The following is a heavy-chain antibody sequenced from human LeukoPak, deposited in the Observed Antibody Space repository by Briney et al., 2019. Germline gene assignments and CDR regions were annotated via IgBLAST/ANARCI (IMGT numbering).Heavy chain of an antibody. Sequence: SETLSLTCTVSGYSISSGYYWGWIRQPPGKGLEWIVSIYHSGSTYYNPSLKSRVTISVDTSKNQFSLKLSSVTAADTAVYYCARLGMGDLYVWGSYRYTKYGSYYFDYWGQGTLVTVSS. CDR1: GYSISSGYY. D-gene: IGHD3-16*02. CDR3: ARLGMGDLYVWGSYRYTKYGSYYFDY. V-gene: IGHV4-38-2*02. J-gene: IGHJ4*02. CDR2: IYHSGST.